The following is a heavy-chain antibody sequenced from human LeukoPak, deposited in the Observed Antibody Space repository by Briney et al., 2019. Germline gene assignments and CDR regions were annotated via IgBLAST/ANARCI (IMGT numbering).Heavy chain of an antibody. CDR1: GGTFSNYA. CDR3: ARGAIMAGTYTFDY. CDR2: ISPILGIA. Sequence: ASVKVSCKASGGTFSNYAISWVRQAPGQGLEWMGRISPILGIANYAQKFQGRVTITADKSTSTAYMELSSLRSEDTAVYSCARGAIMAGTYTFDYWGQGTLVTVSS. V-gene: IGHV1-69*04. J-gene: IGHJ4*02. D-gene: IGHD6-19*01.